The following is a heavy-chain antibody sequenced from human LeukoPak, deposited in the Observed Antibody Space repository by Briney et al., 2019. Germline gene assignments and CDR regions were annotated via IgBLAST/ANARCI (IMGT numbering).Heavy chain of an antibody. Sequence: QPGGSLRLSCAASGFTFSTYEMNWVRQAPGKGLEWVSYISSTGSNIYYADSVKGRFTISRDNAKNSLYLLMNSLRTEDTAVYHCAATYYYDGSGDYWGQGTLVTVSS. D-gene: IGHD3-22*01. J-gene: IGHJ4*02. CDR3: AATYYYDGSGDY. V-gene: IGHV3-48*03. CDR2: ISSTGSNI. CDR1: GFTFSTYE.